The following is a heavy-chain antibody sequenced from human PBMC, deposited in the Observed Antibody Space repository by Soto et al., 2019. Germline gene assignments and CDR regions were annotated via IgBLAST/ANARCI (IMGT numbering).Heavy chain of an antibody. J-gene: IGHJ4*02. Sequence: QVQLVQSGAEVKKPGSSVKVSCKASGGTFSSYSISWVRQAPGQGLEWMGVIIPIFGTANYGQKFQGRVTITADESTSTAYMELSRLRSEDTAVYYCARDAPIAVAEYYFDYWGQGTLVTVSS. CDR3: ARDAPIAVAEYYFDY. CDR2: IIPIFGTA. CDR1: GGTFSSYS. D-gene: IGHD6-19*01. V-gene: IGHV1-69*01.